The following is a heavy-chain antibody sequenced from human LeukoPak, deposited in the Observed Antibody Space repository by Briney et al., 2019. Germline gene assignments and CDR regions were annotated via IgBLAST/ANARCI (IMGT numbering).Heavy chain of an antibody. Sequence: PGGSLRLSCAASGFTFSSYSMNWVRQAPGKELEWVSSISSSSSYIYYADSVKGRFTISRDNSKNTLYLQMNSLRAEDTAVYHCARVHTVTYYYDSSGYSTDAFDIWGQGTMVTVSS. CDR1: GFTFSSYS. V-gene: IGHV3-21*01. D-gene: IGHD3-22*01. CDR3: ARVHTVTYYYDSSGYSTDAFDI. J-gene: IGHJ3*02. CDR2: ISSSSSYI.